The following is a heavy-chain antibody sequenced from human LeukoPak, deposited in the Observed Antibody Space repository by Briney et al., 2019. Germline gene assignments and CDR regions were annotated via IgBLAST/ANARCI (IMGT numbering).Heavy chain of an antibody. CDR3: ARSPHILTGENFDY. J-gene: IGHJ4*02. V-gene: IGHV1-2*02. CDR1: GYTFTGYY. CDR2: INLNSGGT. Sequence: ASVKVSCKAPGYTFTGYYIHWVRQAPGQGLEWMGWINLNSGGTNYAQKFQDRVTMTRDTSITTAYMELSRLRFHDTALYYCARSPHILTGENFDYWGQGTLVTVSS. D-gene: IGHD3-9*01.